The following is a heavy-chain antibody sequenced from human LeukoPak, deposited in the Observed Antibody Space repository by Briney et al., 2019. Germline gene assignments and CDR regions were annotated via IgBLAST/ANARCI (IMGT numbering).Heavy chain of an antibody. D-gene: IGHD5-12*01. CDR1: GYTFTSYG. V-gene: IGHV1-18*01. Sequence: ASVKVSCKASGYTFTSYGISWVRQAPGQGLEWMGWISAYNGNTNYAQKLQGRVTMTTDTSTSTAYMELRSLRSDDTAVYYCARRYSGYDYSADAFDIWGQGTMVTVSS. CDR2: ISAYNGNT. J-gene: IGHJ3*02. CDR3: ARRYSGYDYSADAFDI.